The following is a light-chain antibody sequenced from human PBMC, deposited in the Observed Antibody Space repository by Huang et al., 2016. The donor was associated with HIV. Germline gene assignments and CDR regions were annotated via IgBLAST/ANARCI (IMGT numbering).Light chain of an antibody. CDR3: QQYNNWLVIT. CDR2: GAS. V-gene: IGKV3-15*01. J-gene: IGKJ5*01. Sequence: EIVMTQSPATLSVSPGERATLSCRASQSVSSNLACYQQKPGQAPRLLIYGASTRATGIPARFSGSGSGTEFTLTISSLQSEDFAVYYCQQYNNWLVITFGQGTRLEIK. CDR1: QSVSSN.